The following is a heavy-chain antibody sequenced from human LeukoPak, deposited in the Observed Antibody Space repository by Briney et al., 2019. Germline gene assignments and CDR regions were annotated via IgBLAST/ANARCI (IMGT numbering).Heavy chain of an antibody. CDR2: IYTSGST. V-gene: IGHV4-61*02. J-gene: IGHJ5*02. Sequence: PSETLSLTCTVSGGSISSGSYYWSWIRQPAGKGLEWIGRIYTSGSTNYNPSLKSRVTISVDTSKNQFSLKLSSVTAADTAVYYCARDQRYNWNDGHWFDPWGQGTLVTVSS. CDR1: GGSISSGSYY. CDR3: ARDQRYNWNDGHWFDP. D-gene: IGHD1-20*01.